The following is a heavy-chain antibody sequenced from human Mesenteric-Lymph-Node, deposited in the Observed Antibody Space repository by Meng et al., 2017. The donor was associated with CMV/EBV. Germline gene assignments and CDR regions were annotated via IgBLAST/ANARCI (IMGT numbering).Heavy chain of an antibody. CDR1: AFTFSSYE. J-gene: IGHJ4*02. CDR2: ISTSSGVK. Sequence: GESLKISCAASAFTFSSYEMNWVRQAPGKGLEWISQISTSSGVKYNADSVKGRFTISRDNAKNSLYLQMNSLRAEDTAVYYCARDPSRRGYSYKVYWGQGTLVTVSS. CDR3: ARDPSRRGYSYKVY. V-gene: IGHV3-48*03. D-gene: IGHD5-18*01.